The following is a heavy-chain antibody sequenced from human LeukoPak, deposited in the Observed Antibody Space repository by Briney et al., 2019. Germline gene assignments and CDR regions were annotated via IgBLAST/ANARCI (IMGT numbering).Heavy chain of an antibody. CDR3: AKRSGYSYGRADY. D-gene: IGHD5-18*01. CDR2: ISGSGGST. J-gene: IGHJ4*02. V-gene: IGHV3-23*01. CDR1: GFTFSSYA. Sequence: PGGSLRLSCAASGFTFSSYAMSWVRQAPGKGLEWVSAISGSGGSTYYADSVKGRFIISRDNSKNTLYLQMNSLRAEDTAVYYCAKRSGYSYGRADYWGQGTLVTVSS.